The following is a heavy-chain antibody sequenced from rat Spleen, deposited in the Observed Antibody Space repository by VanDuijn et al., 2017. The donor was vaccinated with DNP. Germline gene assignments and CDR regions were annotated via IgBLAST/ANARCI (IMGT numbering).Heavy chain of an antibody. J-gene: IGHJ3*01. CDR2: ISYSGGT. CDR1: GYSITSTY. V-gene: IGHV3-1*01. Sequence: DVHLQESGPGLVKPAQSLSLTCSVTGYSITSTYWAWIRKFPGNKMEWMGYISYSGGTSYHPSLKSRLSIPSDTSKNQFFLQLNSVTTEDTATYYCASGGAGIWFAYWGQGTLVTVSS. CDR3: ASGGAGIWFAY. D-gene: IGHD4-2*01.